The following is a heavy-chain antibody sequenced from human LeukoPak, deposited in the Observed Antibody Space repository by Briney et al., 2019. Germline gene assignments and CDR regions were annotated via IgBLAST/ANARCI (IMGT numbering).Heavy chain of an antibody. CDR2: IYYSGST. Sequence: TSETLSLTCTVSGGSINTSAKYWGWIRQSPGKGLEWIGSIYYSGSTYYNPSLKSRVTISVDTSKNQFSLKLSSVTAADTAVYYCVRNGAFDIWGQGTMVTVSS. CDR3: VRNGAFDI. V-gene: IGHV4-39*01. CDR1: GGSINTSAKY. J-gene: IGHJ3*02.